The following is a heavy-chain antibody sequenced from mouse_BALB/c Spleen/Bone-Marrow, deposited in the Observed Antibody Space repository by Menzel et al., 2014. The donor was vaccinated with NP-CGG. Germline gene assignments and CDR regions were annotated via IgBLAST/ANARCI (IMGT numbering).Heavy chain of an antibody. D-gene: IGHD3-1*01. CDR3: VRDSSGYFDC. V-gene: IGHV5-9-4*01. J-gene: IGHJ2*01. CDR2: ISSAGSHT. CDR1: GFTFSWYA. Sequence: EVKVVESGGGLVKPGGSLKLSCAASGFTFSWYAMSWVRQSPEKRLEGVAEISSAGSHTYYPDTLTGRFTISRDHAKNALYLEMSRLRSEVTDMYYCVRDSSGYFDCWGQGTTLTVSS.